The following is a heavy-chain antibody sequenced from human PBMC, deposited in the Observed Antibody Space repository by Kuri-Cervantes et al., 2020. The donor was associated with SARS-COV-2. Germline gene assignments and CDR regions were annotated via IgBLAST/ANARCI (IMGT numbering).Heavy chain of an antibody. D-gene: IGHD5-18*01. CDR2: IYHSGST. V-gene: IGHV4-38-2*01. CDR3: ARAWIQLWLGPDAFDI. CDR1: GYSISSGYY. J-gene: IGHJ3*02. Sequence: GSLRLSCAVSGYSISSGYYWGWIRQPPGKGLEWIGSIYHSGSTYYNPSLKSRVTISVDTSKNQFSLKLSSVTAADTAVYYCARAWIQLWLGPDAFDIWGQGAMVTVSS.